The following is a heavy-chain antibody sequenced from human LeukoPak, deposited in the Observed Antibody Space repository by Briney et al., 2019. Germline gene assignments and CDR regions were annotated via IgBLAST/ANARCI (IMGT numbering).Heavy chain of an antibody. CDR2: INPNSGGT. J-gene: IGHJ6*03. D-gene: IGHD5-12*01. CDR3: ARDARWIDYYYYYMDV. Sequence: GASVKVSCKASGYTFTNYYMHWVRQAPGQGLEWMGWINPNSGGTNYAQKFQGRVTMTRDTSISTAYMELSRLRSDDTAVYYCARDARWIDYYYYYMDVWGKGTTVTVSS. V-gene: IGHV1-2*02. CDR1: GYTFTNYY.